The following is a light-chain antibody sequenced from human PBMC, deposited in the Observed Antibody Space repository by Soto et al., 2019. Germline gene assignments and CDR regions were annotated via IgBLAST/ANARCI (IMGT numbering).Light chain of an antibody. CDR3: QQYYSYPLT. J-gene: IGKJ4*01. V-gene: IGKV1-8*01. CDR2: AAS. Sequence: AIRMTQSPSSFSASTGDRVTITCRASQGISSYLAWYQQKPGKAPKLLIYAASTLQSGVPSRFSGSGSGTDFTLTILCLQSEDFATYHCQQYYSYPLTFGGGTKVEIK. CDR1: QGISSY.